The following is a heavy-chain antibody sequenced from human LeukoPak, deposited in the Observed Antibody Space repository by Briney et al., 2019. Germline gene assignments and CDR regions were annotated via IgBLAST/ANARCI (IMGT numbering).Heavy chain of an antibody. CDR1: GGTFSSYA. CDR2: IIPIFGTT. D-gene: IGHD6-13*01. V-gene: IGHV1-69*05. Sequence: GASVKVSCKASGGTFSSYAINWVRQAPGQWLEWMGGIIPIFGTTNYAQKFQGRVTITTDESTSTAYMELSSLRSEDTAVYYCAREVGPAAAGTGWWFDPWGQGTLVTVSS. CDR3: AREVGPAAAGTGWWFDP. J-gene: IGHJ5*02.